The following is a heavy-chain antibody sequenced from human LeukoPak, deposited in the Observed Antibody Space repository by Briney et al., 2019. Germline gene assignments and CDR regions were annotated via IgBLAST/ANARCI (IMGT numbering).Heavy chain of an antibody. J-gene: IGHJ5*02. V-gene: IGHV1-69*05. CDR1: GDTFSNYA. CDR3: AREGVNNWNDGITNWFDP. CDR2: IIPMSGTT. Sequence: ASVKVSCKASGDTFSNYAFSWVRQAPGQGLEWMGAIIPMSGTTHYAQNFQGRVTITTDESTSTAYMELSSLRSEDTAVYYCAREGVNNWNDGITNWFDPWGQGTLVTVSS. D-gene: IGHD1-20*01.